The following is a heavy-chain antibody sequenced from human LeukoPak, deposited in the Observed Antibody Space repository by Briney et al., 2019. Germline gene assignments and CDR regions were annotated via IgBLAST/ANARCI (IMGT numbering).Heavy chain of an antibody. CDR1: GGSFSGYY. CDR2: INHSGST. D-gene: IGHD1-7*01. CDR3: ARGWNYNNDY. J-gene: IGHJ4*02. Sequence: SETLSLTCAVYGGSFSGYYWSWIRQPPGKGLEWIGEINHSGSTNYNPSLKSRVTISVDTSKNQFSLKLSSVTAADTAVYYCARGWNYNNDYWGQGTLVTVSS. V-gene: IGHV4-34*01.